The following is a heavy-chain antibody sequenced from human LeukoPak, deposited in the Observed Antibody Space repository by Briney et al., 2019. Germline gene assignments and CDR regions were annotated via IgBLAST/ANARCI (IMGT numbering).Heavy chain of an antibody. CDR1: GGSFSGYY. CDR3: ARQTSFDY. J-gene: IGHJ4*02. CDR2: INYSGST. Sequence: PSETLSLTCAVYGGSFSGYYLSWIRQPPGRGLEWIGEINYSGSTNYNPSLKSRVTISVDTTKNQFSLKLSSVTAADTAVYYCARQTSFDYWGQATLVTVSS. V-gene: IGHV4-34*01.